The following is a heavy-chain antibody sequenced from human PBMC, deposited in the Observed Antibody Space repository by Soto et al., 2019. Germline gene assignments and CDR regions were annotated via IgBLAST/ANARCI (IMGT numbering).Heavy chain of an antibody. Sequence: QVQLQESGPGLVKPSQTLSLTCTVSGGSISSGGYYWSWIRQHPGKGLEWIGYIYYSVSTYYNPSLKSRVTISVDTSKNQFSLKLSSVTAADTAVYYCAREAPDGFWSGSNWFDPWGQGTLVTFSS. CDR3: AREAPDGFWSGSNWFDP. V-gene: IGHV4-31*03. CDR2: IYYSVST. CDR1: GGSISSGGYY. D-gene: IGHD3-3*01. J-gene: IGHJ5*02.